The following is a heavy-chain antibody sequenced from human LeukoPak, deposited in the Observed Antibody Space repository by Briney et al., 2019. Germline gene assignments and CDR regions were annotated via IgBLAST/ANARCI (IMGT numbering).Heavy chain of an antibody. V-gene: IGHV4-30-2*01. CDR2: IYHSGST. CDR3: ARGSLGAGTTIFGVVSILGGFDY. D-gene: IGHD3-3*01. CDR1: GGSISSGGYY. J-gene: IGHJ4*02. Sequence: SETLSLTCTVSGGSISSGGYYWSWIRQPPGKGLEWIGYIYHSGSTYYNPSLKSRVTISVDRSKNQFSLKLSSVTAADTAVYYCARGSLGAGTTIFGVVSILGGFDYWGQGTLVTVSS.